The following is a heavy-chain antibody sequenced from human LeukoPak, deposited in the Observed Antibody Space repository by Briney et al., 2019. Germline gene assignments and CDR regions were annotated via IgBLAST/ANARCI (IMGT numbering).Heavy chain of an antibody. CDR3: AAPADYYASSGGDY. CDR1: GFTFSDYY. Sequence: GGPLRLSCAASGFTFSDYYMSWIRQAPGKGLEWVSYISSSGSTIYYADSVKGRFTISRDNAKNSLYLQMNSLRAEDTAVYYCAAPADYYASSGGDYWGQGTLVTVSS. V-gene: IGHV3-11*04. D-gene: IGHD3-22*01. J-gene: IGHJ4*02. CDR2: ISSSGSTI.